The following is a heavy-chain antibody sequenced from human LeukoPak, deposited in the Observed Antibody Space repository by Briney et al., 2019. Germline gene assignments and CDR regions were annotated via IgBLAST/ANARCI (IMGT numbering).Heavy chain of an antibody. Sequence: ASVKVSCKASGYTFTSYDINWVRQATGQGLEWMGWMNPNSGNTGYAQKFQGRVTITRNTSISTAYMELSSLRSDDTAVYYCARNSIGEIDWFDPWGQGTLVTVSS. D-gene: IGHD3-10*01. CDR2: MNPNSGNT. CDR1: GYTFTSYD. J-gene: IGHJ5*02. V-gene: IGHV1-8*03. CDR3: ARNSIGEIDWFDP.